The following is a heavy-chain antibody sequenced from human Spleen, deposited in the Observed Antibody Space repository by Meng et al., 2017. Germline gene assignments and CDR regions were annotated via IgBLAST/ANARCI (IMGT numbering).Heavy chain of an antibody. CDR3: EALYSGYDSFETFDI. J-gene: IGHJ3*02. V-gene: IGHV3-71*01. D-gene: IGHD5-12*01. Sequence: GGSLRLSCAASGFSVSHNYMSWFRQAPGKGLEWVGFIRSKAHGGTTEYVASVKGRFSISRDDSKSTAYLQMNSLKTEDTAVYYCEALYSGYDSFETFDIWGQGTVVTVSS. CDR2: IRSKAHGGTT. CDR1: GFSVSHNY.